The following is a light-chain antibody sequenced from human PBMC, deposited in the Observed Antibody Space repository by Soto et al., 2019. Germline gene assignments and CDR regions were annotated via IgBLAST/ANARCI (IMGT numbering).Light chain of an antibody. CDR1: QGISNY. V-gene: IGKV1-27*01. J-gene: IGKJ2*01. CDR3: QKYNSALPMYT. CDR2: AAS. Sequence: DIQMTQSSSSLSASVGDRVTITCRASQGISNYLAWYQQKPGKVPKLLIYAASTLQSGVPSRFSGSGSGTDFTLTISSLQPEDVATYYCQKYNSALPMYTFGQGTKLEIK.